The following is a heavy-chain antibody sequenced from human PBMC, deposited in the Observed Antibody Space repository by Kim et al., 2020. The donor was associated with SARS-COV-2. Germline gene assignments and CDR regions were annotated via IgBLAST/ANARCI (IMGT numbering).Heavy chain of an antibody. CDR1: GGSISSGGYY. Sequence: SETLSLTCTVSGGSISSGGYYWSWIRQHPGKGLEWIGYIYYSGSTYYNPSLKSRVTISADTSKNHFSLKLSSVTAADTAVYYCAISTFMIWGGVDYYGMAVWGQGTTVTVSS. CDR2: IYYSGST. D-gene: IGHD3-10*01. V-gene: IGHV4-31*03. CDR3: AISTFMIWGGVDYYGMAV. J-gene: IGHJ6*02.